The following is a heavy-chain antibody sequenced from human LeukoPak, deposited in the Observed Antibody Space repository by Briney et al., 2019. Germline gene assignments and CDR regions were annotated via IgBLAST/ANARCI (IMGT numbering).Heavy chain of an antibody. CDR2: IYHSGST. D-gene: IGHD2-15*01. J-gene: IGHJ4*02. Sequence: SETLSLTCAVSGGSISSGGYSWSWLRQPPGKGLEWIGYIYHSGSTYYNPSLKSRVTISVDRSKNQFSLKLSSVTAADTAVYYCARGDSTFDYWGQGTLVTVSS. CDR3: ARGDSTFDY. V-gene: IGHV4-30-2*01. CDR1: GGSISSGGYS.